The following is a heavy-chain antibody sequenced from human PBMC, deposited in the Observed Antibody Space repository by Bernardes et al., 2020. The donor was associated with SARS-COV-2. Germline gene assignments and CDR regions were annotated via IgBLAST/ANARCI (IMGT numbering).Heavy chain of an antibody. CDR2: VYSSGSS. CDR1: GGSISGYY. Sequence: SNTLWLTCTVSGGSISGYYWSWIRQTPVKGLEWIGSVYSSGSSNYNPSLKSRVSISIDTSKNQFSLKLSSVSAADTAVYYCARDNLLGEYDTTGYAFDYWGQGTLVTVSS. J-gene: IGHJ4*02. CDR3: ARDNLLGEYDTTGYAFDY. V-gene: IGHV4-59*01. D-gene: IGHD3-22*01.